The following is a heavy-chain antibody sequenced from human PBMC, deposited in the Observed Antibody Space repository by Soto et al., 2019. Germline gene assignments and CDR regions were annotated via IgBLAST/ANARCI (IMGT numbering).Heavy chain of an antibody. J-gene: IGHJ6*02. CDR2: LYHRGRT. Sequence: PEPRSLTCAASGYSISSGYYWGWLRHPPGKGVDRIVSLYHRGRTYFNPSLKSRVTISVDTSKTQFSLKMSSVTAAETAVYYCARGRGATAPRYYYYGMDVWGQGTTVTV. D-gene: IGHD1-26*01. V-gene: IGHV4-38-2*01. CDR3: ARGRGATAPRYYYYGMDV. CDR1: GYSISSGYY.